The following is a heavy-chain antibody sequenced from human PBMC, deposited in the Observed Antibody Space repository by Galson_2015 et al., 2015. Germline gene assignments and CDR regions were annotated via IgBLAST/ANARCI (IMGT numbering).Heavy chain of an antibody. CDR2: VNGKNGDT. D-gene: IGHD5-18*01. CDR1: TYIFSNYL. CDR3: ARGGILSYGFFGS. Sequence: QSGAEVKKPGESLKISCKASTYIFSNYLLNWVRQAPGQGLEWMGWVNGKNGDTYSAQTFQGRVSMTADTSSTTAYLELRNVRSDDTAVYFCARGGILSYGFFGSWGQGTLVIVSS. J-gene: IGHJ5*02. V-gene: IGHV1-18*04.